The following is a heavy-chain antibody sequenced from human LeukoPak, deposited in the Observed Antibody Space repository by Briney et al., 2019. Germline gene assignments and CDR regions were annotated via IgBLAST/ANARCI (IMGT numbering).Heavy chain of an antibody. Sequence: GGSLRLSCAASGFSFIGDYIHWVRQAPGKGLEYVSAISGNGVTTHYTNSVKGRFTISRDNPKNTVYLQMGSLTTEDTAVYYCARDTNREQDIWGQGTTVTVSS. J-gene: IGHJ6*02. CDR2: ISGNGVTT. V-gene: IGHV3-64*01. D-gene: IGHD3-3*01. CDR1: GFSFIGDY. CDR3: ARDTNREQDI.